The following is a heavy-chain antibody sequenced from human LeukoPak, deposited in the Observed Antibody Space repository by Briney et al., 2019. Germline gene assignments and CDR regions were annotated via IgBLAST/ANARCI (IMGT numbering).Heavy chain of an antibody. CDR2: INPNSGGT. D-gene: IGHD6-13*01. Sequence: GASVKVSCKASGYTFTGYYMHWVRQAPGQGLEWMGWINPNSGGTNYAQKFQGRVTMTRDTSISTAYMELSRLRSDDTAVYYCARDPLNSSSWYVVYWGQGTLVTVSS. J-gene: IGHJ4*02. CDR3: ARDPLNSSSWYVVY. CDR1: GYTFTGYY. V-gene: IGHV1-2*02.